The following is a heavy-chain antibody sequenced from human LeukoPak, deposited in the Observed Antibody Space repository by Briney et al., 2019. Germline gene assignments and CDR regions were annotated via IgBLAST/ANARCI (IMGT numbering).Heavy chain of an antibody. J-gene: IGHJ6*03. V-gene: IGHV4-39*07. CDR3: ARDRRDYHYFYYMDV. CDR2: IYYRGGT. CDR1: GGAINNSSYY. D-gene: IGHD5-24*01. Sequence: SETLSLTCSVSGGAINNSSYYWGWIRQPPGKGLEWIGSIYYRGGTYCNPSLKSRVTISVDTSKNQFSLKLSSLTAADTAVYYCARDRRDYHYFYYMDVWGKGTPVTVSS.